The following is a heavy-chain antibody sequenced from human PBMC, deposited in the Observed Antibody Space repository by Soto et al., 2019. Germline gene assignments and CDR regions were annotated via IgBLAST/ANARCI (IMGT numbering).Heavy chain of an antibody. V-gene: IGHV4-59*01. CDR3: ARAANYGDYTKFDP. CDR1: GGSISSYY. D-gene: IGHD4-17*01. J-gene: IGHJ5*02. CDR2: IYYSGST. Sequence: PSXTLSLTCTVSGGSISSYYWSWIRQPPGKGLEWIGYIYYSGSTNYNPPLKSRVTISVDTSKNQFSLKLSSVTAADTAVYYCARAANYGDYTKFDPWGQGTLVTVSS.